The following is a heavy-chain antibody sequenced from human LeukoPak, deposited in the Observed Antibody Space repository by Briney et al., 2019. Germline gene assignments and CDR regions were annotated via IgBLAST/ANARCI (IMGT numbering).Heavy chain of an antibody. Sequence: SETLSLTCAVYGGSFSGYYWSWIRQPAGKGLEWIGRIYTSGSTNYNPSLKSRVTMSVDTSKNQFSLKLSSVTAADTAVYYCARDQKSGIAAAGTRSRAFDIWGQGTMATVSS. D-gene: IGHD6-13*01. CDR1: GGSFSGYY. CDR3: ARDQKSGIAAAGTRSRAFDI. J-gene: IGHJ3*02. V-gene: IGHV4-4*07. CDR2: IYTSGST.